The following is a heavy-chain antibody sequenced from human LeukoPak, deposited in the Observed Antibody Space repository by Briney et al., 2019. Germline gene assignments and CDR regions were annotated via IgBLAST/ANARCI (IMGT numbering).Heavy chain of an antibody. CDR2: INPNSGGT. V-gene: IGHV1-2*02. J-gene: IGHJ5*02. CDR1: GYTFTGYY. CDR3: ARVGPRISGYSSSWYNWFDP. D-gene: IGHD6-13*01. Sequence: ASVTVSCKASGYTFTGYYMHWVRQAPGQGLEWMGWINPNSGGTNYAQKLQGRVTMTTDTSTSTAYMELRSLRSDDTAVYYCARVGPRISGYSSSWYNWFDPWGQGTLVTVSS.